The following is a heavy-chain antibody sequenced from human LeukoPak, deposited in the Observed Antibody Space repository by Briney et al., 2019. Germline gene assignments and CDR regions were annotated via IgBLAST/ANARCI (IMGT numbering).Heavy chain of an antibody. CDR2: IYYSGTT. D-gene: IGHD6-13*01. V-gene: IGHV4-39*07. CDR3: ARGRITAAGYYHYYGMDV. J-gene: IGHJ6*02. CDR1: GGSISSSSYY. Sequence: SETLSLTCTVSGGSISSSSYYWGWIRQPPGKGLEWIGSIYYSGTTYYNPSLKSRVTISVDTSKNQFSLKLSSVTAADTAVYYCARGRITAAGYYHYYGMDVWGLGTTVTVSS.